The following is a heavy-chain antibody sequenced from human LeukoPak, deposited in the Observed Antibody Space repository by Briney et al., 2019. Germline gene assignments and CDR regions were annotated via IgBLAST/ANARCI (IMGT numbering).Heavy chain of an antibody. CDR3: ARGLTYYDSSGYYYYYYYGMDV. Sequence: SETLSLTCTVSGGSISGYYWSWIRQPPGKGLEWIGEINHSGSTNYNPSLKSRVTISVDTSKNQFSLKLSSVTAADTAVYYCARGLTYYDSSGYYYYYYYGMDVWGQGTTVTVSS. V-gene: IGHV4-34*01. D-gene: IGHD3-22*01. CDR2: INHSGST. J-gene: IGHJ6*02. CDR1: GGSISGYY.